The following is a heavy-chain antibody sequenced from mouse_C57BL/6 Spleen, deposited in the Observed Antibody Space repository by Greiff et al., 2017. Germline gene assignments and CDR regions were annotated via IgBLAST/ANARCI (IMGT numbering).Heavy chain of an antibody. J-gene: IGHJ3*01. CDR3: ARGDGNFAWFAY. CDR2: IDPSDSYT. CDR1: GYTFTSYW. D-gene: IGHD2-1*01. Sequence: QVQLQQPGAELVKPGASVKLYCKASGYTFTSYWMQWVKQRPGQGLEWIGEIDPSDSYTNYNQKFKGKATLTVDTSSSTAYMQLSSLTSEDSAVYYCARGDGNFAWFAYWGQGTLVTVSA. V-gene: IGHV1-50*01.